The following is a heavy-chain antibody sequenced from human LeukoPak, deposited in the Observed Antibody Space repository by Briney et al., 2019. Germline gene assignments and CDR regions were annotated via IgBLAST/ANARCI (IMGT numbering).Heavy chain of an antibody. J-gene: IGHJ4*02. Sequence: GESLKISCKGSGYIFTSYWIGWVRQLPGKGLEWMGIIYPGDSDTRYSPSFQGQVTISADKSISTAYLQWSSLKASDTAMYYCASTNDYGGKFADYWGQGTLVTVPS. CDR3: ASTNDYGGKFADY. V-gene: IGHV5-51*01. D-gene: IGHD4-23*01. CDR2: IYPGDSDT. CDR1: GYIFTSYW.